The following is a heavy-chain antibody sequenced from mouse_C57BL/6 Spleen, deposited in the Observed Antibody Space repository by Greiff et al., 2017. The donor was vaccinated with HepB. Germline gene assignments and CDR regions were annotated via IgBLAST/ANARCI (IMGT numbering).Heavy chain of an antibody. CDR1: GYTFTDYY. CDR2: SNPNNGGT. CDR3: AKYYYGFYYAMDY. D-gene: IGHD1-1*01. Sequence: EVQLQQSGPELVKPGASVKISCKASGYTFTDYYMNWVKQSHGKSLEWIGDSNPNNGGTSYNQKFKGKATLTVDKSSSTAYMELRSLTSEDSAVYYCAKYYYGFYYAMDYWGQGTSVTVSS. V-gene: IGHV1-26*01. J-gene: IGHJ4*01.